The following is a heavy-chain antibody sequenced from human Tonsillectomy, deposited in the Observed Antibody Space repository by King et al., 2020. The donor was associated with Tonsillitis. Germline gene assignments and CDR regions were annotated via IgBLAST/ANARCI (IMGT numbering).Heavy chain of an antibody. J-gene: IGHJ4*02. D-gene: IGHD3-10*01. CDR3: AHRTSQAAATAPGKFDY. V-gene: IGHV2-5*02. CDR1: VFSLSASGVA. Sequence: TLNESGPTLVKPTQTLTLTCTFSVFSLSASGVAVGWVRQPPGKALEWLALLYLDDDKRYSPSLKSGLSITQDTSQNQVVLTLTNMDPVDTATYYCAHRTSQAAATAPGKFDYWGQGALVTVSS. CDR2: LYLDDDK.